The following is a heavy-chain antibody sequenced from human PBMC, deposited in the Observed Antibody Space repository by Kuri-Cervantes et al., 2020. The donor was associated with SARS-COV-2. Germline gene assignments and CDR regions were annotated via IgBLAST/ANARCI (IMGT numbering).Heavy chain of an antibody. J-gene: IGHJ4*02. CDR2: ISYSGSN. V-gene: IGHV4-38-2*01. CDR3: ARQSRGDYDSGWR. CDR1: GYSISSGYY. D-gene: IGHD3-22*01. Sequence: SETLSLTCAVSGYSISSGYYWGWIRQPPGKGLEWIGTISYSGSNYYNPSLKSRVTISVDTSKNQFSLKLSSVTAADTAVYYCARQSRGDYDSGWRWGQGTLVTVSS.